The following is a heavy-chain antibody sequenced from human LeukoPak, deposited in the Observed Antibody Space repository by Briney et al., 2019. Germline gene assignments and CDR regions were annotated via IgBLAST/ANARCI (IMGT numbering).Heavy chain of an antibody. D-gene: IGHD3/OR15-3a*01. CDR3: ARAGYDFLGYTNWFDP. V-gene: IGHV4-31*02. J-gene: IGHJ5*02. Sequence: SQTLSLTCSVSGGSISSGSYYWSWIRQHPGKGLEWIGYMYYSGTAYYNPSLRSRATIPVDTSKNQFSLKLSSVTAADTAVYYCARAGYDFLGYTNWFDPWGQGTLVTVSS. CDR2: MYYSGTA. CDR1: GGSISSGSYY.